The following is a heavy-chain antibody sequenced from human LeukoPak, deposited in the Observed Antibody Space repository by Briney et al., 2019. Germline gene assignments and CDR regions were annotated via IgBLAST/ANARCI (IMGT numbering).Heavy chain of an antibody. CDR2: VNHNSGDK. V-gene: IGHV1-2*02. CDR1: GYTFTDYY. D-gene: IGHD6-13*01. J-gene: IGHJ4*02. Sequence: ASVKVSCKASGYTFTDYYIHWVRQAPGQGLEWMGWVNHNSGDKNHAHKFQGRVTMTSDTSISTAYMDLTRVRSDDTAVYYCALLFSSTWYRFDSWGQGTLVTVSS. CDR3: ALLFSSTWYRFDS.